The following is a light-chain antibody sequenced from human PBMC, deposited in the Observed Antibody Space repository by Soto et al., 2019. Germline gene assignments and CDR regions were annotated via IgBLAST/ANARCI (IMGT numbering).Light chain of an antibody. J-gene: IGLJ7*01. CDR1: SSNIGSNT. CDR2: SNN. Sequence: QSVLTQPPSASGTPGQRVTISCSGSSSNIGSNTVNWYQQLPRTAPKLLIYSNNQRPSGVPDRFSGSKSGTSASLAISGLQSEDEADYYCAAWDDSLNGAVFGGGTQLT. V-gene: IGLV1-44*01. CDR3: AAWDDSLNGAV.